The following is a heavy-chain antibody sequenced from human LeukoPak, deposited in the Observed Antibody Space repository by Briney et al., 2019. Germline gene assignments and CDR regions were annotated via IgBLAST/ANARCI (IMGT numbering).Heavy chain of an antibody. J-gene: IGHJ5*02. CDR2: TAPDGTTT. V-gene: IGHV3-74*01. CDR3: AVFDNGRFAP. Sequence: GGSLRLSCVGSGFTFSSHWMHWVRQARAKGLVWVSVTAPDGTTTTYADSVKGRFTVSRENAKNALYLQMNSLTVEDTAVYYCAVFDNGRFAPWGQGTLVTVSS. D-gene: IGHD1-14*01. CDR1: GFTFSSHW.